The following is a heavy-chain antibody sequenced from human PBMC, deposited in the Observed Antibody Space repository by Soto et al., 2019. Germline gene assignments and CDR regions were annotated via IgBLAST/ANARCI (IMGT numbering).Heavy chain of an antibody. Sequence: LRLSCVASGLPVAGSYMAWVRQAPGKGLEWASVIYNDGATYYSQSVEGRFTISRDTSKNTLYLQMDRLRDEDTAAYYCVRPLPSGQTHARDVWGQGTTVTVSS. CDR2: IYNDGAT. D-gene: IGHD3-10*01. CDR1: GLPVAGSY. J-gene: IGHJ6*02. CDR3: VRPLPSGQTHARDV. V-gene: IGHV3-53*01.